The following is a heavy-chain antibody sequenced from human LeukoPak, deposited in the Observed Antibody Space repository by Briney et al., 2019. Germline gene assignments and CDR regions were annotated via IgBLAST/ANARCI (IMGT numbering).Heavy chain of an antibody. CDR2: VKGDEIST. Sequence: GGSLRLSCAASGFTFTDFWIHWVRQAPGGGLVWVSRVKGDEISTLYADSVKGRFTISRDNSKNTLYLQMNGLRAEDTAVYYCAKDGRSDLGDHHEYFDYWGQGTLVTVSS. CDR1: GFTFTDFW. CDR3: AKDGRSDLGDHHEYFDY. J-gene: IGHJ4*02. D-gene: IGHD4-17*01. V-gene: IGHV3-74*01.